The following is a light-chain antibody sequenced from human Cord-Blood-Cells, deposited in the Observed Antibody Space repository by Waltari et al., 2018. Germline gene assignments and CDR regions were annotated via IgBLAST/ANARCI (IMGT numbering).Light chain of an antibody. Sequence: EIVLTQSPATLSLSPGERATLSCRASKSVSSYLAWSQQKPGQAPRLLIYDASNRATGIPARFSGSGSGTDFTLTISSLEPEDFAVYYCQQRSNWPPLTFGGGTKVEIK. CDR1: KSVSSY. CDR3: QQRSNWPPLT. J-gene: IGKJ4*01. V-gene: IGKV3-11*01. CDR2: DAS.